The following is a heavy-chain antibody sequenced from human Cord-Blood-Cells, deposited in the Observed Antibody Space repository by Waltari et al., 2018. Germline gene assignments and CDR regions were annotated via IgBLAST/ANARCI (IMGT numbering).Heavy chain of an antibody. CDR3: ARSPVGAPYYDFWSGYEGWFDP. V-gene: IGHV4-4*07. Sequence: QVQLQESGPGLVKPSETLSLTCTVSGGSISSYYLSWTRQPAWKGRGWIGRIYTSGSTNYNPSLKSRVTMSVATSKNQFSLKLSSVTAADTAVYYCARSPVGAPYYDFWSGYEGWFDPWGQGTLVTVSS. CDR1: GGSISSYY. J-gene: IGHJ5*02. CDR2: IYTSGST. D-gene: IGHD3-3*01.